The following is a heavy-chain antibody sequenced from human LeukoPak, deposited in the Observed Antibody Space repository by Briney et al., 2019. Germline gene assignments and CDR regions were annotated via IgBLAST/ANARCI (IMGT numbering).Heavy chain of an antibody. J-gene: IGHJ3*02. CDR2: IKSKTDGGTR. Sequence: GGSLRLSCAASGFTVSSNYMSWVRQAPGKGLEWVGRIKSKTDGGTRDYAAPVKGRFTISRDDSKNTLYLQMNSLKTEDTAVYYCTTFDYAAFLIWGQGTMVTVSS. V-gene: IGHV3-15*01. CDR1: GFTVSSNY. D-gene: IGHD4/OR15-4a*01. CDR3: TTFDYAAFLI.